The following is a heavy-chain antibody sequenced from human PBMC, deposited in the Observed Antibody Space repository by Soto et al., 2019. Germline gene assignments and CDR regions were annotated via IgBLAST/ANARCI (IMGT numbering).Heavy chain of an antibody. CDR3: ATGGYCSSTSCYNFFDY. D-gene: IGHD2-2*02. V-gene: IGHV5-51*01. Sequence: GESLKISCKGSGYSFTTYWIGWVRQMPGKGLEWVGIIYPGDSDTRYSPSFRGQVTISADKSISTAYLQWSSLKASDTAMYYCATGGYCSSTSCYNFFDYWGQGTLVTVSS. J-gene: IGHJ4*02. CDR2: IYPGDSDT. CDR1: GYSFTTYW.